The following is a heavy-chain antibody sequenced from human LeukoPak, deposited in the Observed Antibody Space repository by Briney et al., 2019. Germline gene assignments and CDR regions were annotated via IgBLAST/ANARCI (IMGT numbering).Heavy chain of an antibody. V-gene: IGHV1-58*02. J-gene: IGHJ4*02. D-gene: IGHD3-22*01. CDR3: AAFGNYYDSSGYSD. CDR1: GFTFTSSA. CDR2: IVVGSGNT. Sequence: GTSVKVSCKASGFTFTSSAMQWVRQARGQRLEWIGWIVVGSGNTNYAQKFQERVTITRDMSTSTAYMELGSLRSEDTAVYYCAAFGNYYDSSGYSDWGQGTLVTVSS.